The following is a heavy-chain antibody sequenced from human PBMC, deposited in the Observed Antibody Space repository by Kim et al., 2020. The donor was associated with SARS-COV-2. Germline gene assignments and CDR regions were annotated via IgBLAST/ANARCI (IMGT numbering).Heavy chain of an antibody. J-gene: IGHJ3*02. CDR1: GGSISSYY. CDR2: IYYSGST. CDR3: ARPGLWFGELLPGAFDI. D-gene: IGHD3-10*01. V-gene: IGHV4-59*08. Sequence: SETLSLTCTVSGGSISSYYWSWIRQPPGKGLEWIGYIYYSGSTNYNPSLKSRVTISVDTSKNQFSLKLSSVTAADTAVYYCARPGLWFGELLPGAFDIWGRGAMVTVSS.